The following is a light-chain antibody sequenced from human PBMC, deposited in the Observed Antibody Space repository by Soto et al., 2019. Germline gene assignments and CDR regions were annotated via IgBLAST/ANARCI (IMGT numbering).Light chain of an antibody. CDR2: KAS. CDR1: QSISSW. Sequence: DIQMTQSPSTLSASVGDRVTITCRASQSISSWLPWYQQKPGTAPNLLIYKASTLQSGVPSRFSGSGSGTEFTLTISSLQPDDSATYYCQQYSDNWTFGQGTKVEIK. CDR3: QQYSDNWT. V-gene: IGKV1-5*03. J-gene: IGKJ1*01.